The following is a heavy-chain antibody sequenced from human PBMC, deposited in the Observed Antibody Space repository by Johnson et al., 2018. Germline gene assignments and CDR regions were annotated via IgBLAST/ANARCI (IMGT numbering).Heavy chain of an antibody. Sequence: VQLGESGGGLVQPGWSLRLSCAASGFPFSSYAMRWVRQAPGKGLPWVPGISGRGDYRYYADSVKGRSPISRDNSKNTMYLQMNSLRDEDTAVYFCAKGPNGYSSGWYVGMDVWGQGTTVTVSS. CDR1: GFPFSSYA. V-gene: IGHV3-23*04. CDR3: AKGPNGYSSGWYVGMDV. CDR2: ISGRGDYR. D-gene: IGHD6-19*01. J-gene: IGHJ6*02.